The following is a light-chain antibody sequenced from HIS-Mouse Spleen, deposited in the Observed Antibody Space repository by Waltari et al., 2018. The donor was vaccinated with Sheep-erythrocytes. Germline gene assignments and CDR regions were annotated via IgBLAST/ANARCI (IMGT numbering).Light chain of an antibody. J-gene: IGLJ2*01. CDR3: SSYTSSSTLVV. Sequence: QSALTQPASVSGSPGQSLPIPCTGTSSDVGGYNSVPWYQQHPGKAPKLMIYDVSNRPSGVSNRFSGSKSGNTASLTISGLQAEDEADYYCSSYTSSSTLVVFGGGTKLTVL. CDR2: DVS. V-gene: IGLV2-14*03. CDR1: SSDVGGYNS.